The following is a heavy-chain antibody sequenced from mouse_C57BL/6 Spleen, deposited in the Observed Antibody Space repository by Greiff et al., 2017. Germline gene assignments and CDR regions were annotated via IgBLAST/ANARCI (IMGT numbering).Heavy chain of an antibody. CDR3: ARREAAQATYFDY. Sequence: QVQLQQSGAELARPGASVKLSCKASGYTFTSYGISWVKQRTGQGLEWIGEIYPRSGNTYYNEKFKGKATLTADKSSSTAYMELRSLTSEDSAVYFCARREAAQATYFDYWGQGTTLTVSS. V-gene: IGHV1-81*01. CDR1: GYTFTSYG. CDR2: IYPRSGNT. D-gene: IGHD3-2*02. J-gene: IGHJ2*01.